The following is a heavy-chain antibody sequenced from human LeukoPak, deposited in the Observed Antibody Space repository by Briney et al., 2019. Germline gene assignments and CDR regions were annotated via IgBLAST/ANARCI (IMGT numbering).Heavy chain of an antibody. V-gene: IGHV4-34*01. CDR3: ARYIPPGDIAAAGTDYYYGMDV. CDR2: INHSGST. J-gene: IGHJ6*02. D-gene: IGHD6-13*01. Sequence: SETLSLTCAVYGGSFSAYYWSWIRQPPGKGLEWIGEINHSGSTNYNPSLKSRVTISVDTSKNQFSLKLSSVTAADTAVYYCARYIPPGDIAAAGTDYYYGMDVWGQGTTVTVSS. CDR1: GGSFSAYY.